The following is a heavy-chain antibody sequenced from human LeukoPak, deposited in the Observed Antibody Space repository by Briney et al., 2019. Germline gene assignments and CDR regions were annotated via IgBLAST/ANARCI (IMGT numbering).Heavy chain of an antibody. CDR3: ARKGEGLYYYDSSGYYN. Sequence: SGTLSLTCAVSGGSISSSNWWSWVRQPPGKGLEWIGEIYHSGSTNYNPSLKSRVTISVDKSKNQFSLKLSSVTAADTAVYYCARKGEGLYYYDSSGYYNWGQGTLVTVSS. V-gene: IGHV4-4*02. CDR1: GGSISSSNW. D-gene: IGHD3-22*01. J-gene: IGHJ4*02. CDR2: IYHSGST.